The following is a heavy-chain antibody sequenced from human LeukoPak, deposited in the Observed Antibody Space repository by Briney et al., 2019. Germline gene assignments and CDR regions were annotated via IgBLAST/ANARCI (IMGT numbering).Heavy chain of an antibody. J-gene: IGHJ4*02. D-gene: IGHD5-12*01. Sequence: GSLRLSCVASGFSLSNHWMTWVRQAPGKGLEWVANIKQDGKDTVYVDSVRGRFTISRDNSKNTLYLQMNSLRAEDTAVYYCARVAFQKVATMNYWGQGTLVTVSS. CDR1: GFSLSNHW. CDR3: ARVAFQKVATMNY. V-gene: IGHV3-7*01. CDR2: IKQDGKDT.